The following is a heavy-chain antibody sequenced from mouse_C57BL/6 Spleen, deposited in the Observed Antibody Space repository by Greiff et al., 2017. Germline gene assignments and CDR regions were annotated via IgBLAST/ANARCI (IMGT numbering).Heavy chain of an antibody. CDR2: IDPSDSYT. CDR1: GYTFTSYW. Sequence: VQLQQPGAELVMPGASVKLSCKASGYTFTSYWMHWVKQRPGQGLEWIGEIDPSDSYTNYNQKFKGKSTLTVDKSSSTAYMQLSSLTSEDSAVYYCARYDSNYGAMDYWGQGTSVTVSS. CDR3: ARYDSNYGAMDY. D-gene: IGHD2-5*01. J-gene: IGHJ4*01. V-gene: IGHV1-69*01.